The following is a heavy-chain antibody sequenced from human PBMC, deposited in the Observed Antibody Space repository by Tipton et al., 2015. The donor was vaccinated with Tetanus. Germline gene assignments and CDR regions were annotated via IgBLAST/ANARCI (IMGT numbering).Heavy chain of an antibody. CDR1: GGSISSSNYY. CDR3: ARRGGDFLTGYYDS. Sequence: LRLSCTVSGGSISSSNYYWGWIRQPPGKGLEWIGRIYYSGSTSYNPSLKSRVTISVDTSKNQFSLELNSVTAADTAVYYCARRGGDFLTGYYDSWGQGTLVTVSS. D-gene: IGHD3-9*01. J-gene: IGHJ4*02. V-gene: IGHV4-39*01. CDR2: IYYSGST.